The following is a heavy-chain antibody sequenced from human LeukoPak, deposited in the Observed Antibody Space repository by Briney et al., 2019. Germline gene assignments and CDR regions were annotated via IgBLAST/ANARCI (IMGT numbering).Heavy chain of an antibody. CDR1: GYTFTSYA. CDR2: INTNTGSP. D-gene: IGHD3-10*01. CDR3: ARTRAPYYYGAGSPDF. V-gene: IGHV7-4-1*02. Sequence: ASVKVSCKASGYTFTSYAMNWVRQAPGQGLEWMGWINTNTGSPRYAQDFTGRFVFSLDTSLSTTYLQISSLKSEDTAIYFCARTRAPYYYGAGSPDFWGQGTLVTVSS. J-gene: IGHJ4*02.